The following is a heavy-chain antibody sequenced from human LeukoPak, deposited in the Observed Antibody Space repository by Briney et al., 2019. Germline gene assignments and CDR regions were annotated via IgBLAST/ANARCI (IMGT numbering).Heavy chain of an antibody. V-gene: IGHV4-59*01. D-gene: IGHD4-17*01. J-gene: IGHJ5*02. Sequence: SETLSRTCTVSGGSISSYYWSWIRQPPGKGLEWIGYIYYSGSTNYNPSLKSRVTISVDTSKNQFSLKLSSVTAADTAVYYCASGKNDYGDYWFDPWGQGTLVTVSS. CDR1: GGSISSYY. CDR2: IYYSGST. CDR3: ASGKNDYGDYWFDP.